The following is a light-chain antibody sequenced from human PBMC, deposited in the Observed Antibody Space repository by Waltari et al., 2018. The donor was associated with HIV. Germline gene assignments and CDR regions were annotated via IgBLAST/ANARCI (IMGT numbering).Light chain of an antibody. J-gene: IGKJ1*01. CDR3: QHYNNWLRT. Sequence: EIVMTQSPASLSVSPGGRATLSCRASQSVTTKLAWYQQKPGQAPRLLIYGASTRATGIPARFSGSGFGTEFTLTISSLQSEDFAVYYCQHYNNWLRTFGQGTKVEIK. CDR2: GAS. CDR1: QSVTTK. V-gene: IGKV3-15*01.